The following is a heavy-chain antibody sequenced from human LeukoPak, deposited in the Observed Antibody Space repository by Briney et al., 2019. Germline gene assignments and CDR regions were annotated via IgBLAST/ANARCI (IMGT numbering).Heavy chain of an antibody. CDR2: IQPGGRES. V-gene: IGHV3-7*01. CDR3: LSAHGY. J-gene: IGHJ4*02. Sequence: SAGSVRLSCVVSGYIFSTNMMTWVRQAPGKGLEWVATIQPGGRESYRVDSVKGRFTISRDNAKNSLYLQMNILRAEDTAVYYCLSAHGYWGQGILVSVTS. CDR1: GYIFSTNM.